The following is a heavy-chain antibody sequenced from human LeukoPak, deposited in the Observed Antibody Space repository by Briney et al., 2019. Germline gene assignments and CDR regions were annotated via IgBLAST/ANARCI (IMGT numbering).Heavy chain of an antibody. CDR2: ISYDGSNK. CDR3: AKADRDSSGTY. CDR1: EFPFSNYD. D-gene: IGHD3-22*01. V-gene: IGHV3-30*18. Sequence: PGRSLRLSCAASEFPFSNYDMHWVRQAPGKGLECVANISYDGSNKFYADSVRARFTISRDNSKNILYLQMNSLRAEDTAVYYCAKADRDSSGTYWGQGTLVTVSS. J-gene: IGHJ4*02.